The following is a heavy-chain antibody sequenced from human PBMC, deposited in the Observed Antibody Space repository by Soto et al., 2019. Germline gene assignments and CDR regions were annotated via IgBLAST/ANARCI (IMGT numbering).Heavy chain of an antibody. CDR2: ISTYNGNT. CDR3: ARELVRGVGSDY. D-gene: IGHD3-10*01. J-gene: IGHJ4*02. V-gene: IGHV1-18*01. Sequence: GASVKVSCKASGYTFTSYGISWVRQAPGQGLEWMGWISTYNGNTKYAQKLQGRVTMATDTSTSTAYMELRSLRSDDTAVFYCARELVRGVGSDYWGQGTLVTVSS. CDR1: GYTFTSYG.